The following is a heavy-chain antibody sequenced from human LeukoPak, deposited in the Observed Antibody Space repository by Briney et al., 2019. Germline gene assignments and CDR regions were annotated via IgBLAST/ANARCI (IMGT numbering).Heavy chain of an antibody. D-gene: IGHD3-22*01. J-gene: IGHJ4*02. CDR2: INHSGST. CDR1: GGSFSGYY. V-gene: IGHV4-34*01. CDR3: ARVHYYDNSGYWFFDY. Sequence: PSETLSLTCAVYGGSFSGYYWSWIRQPPGKGLEWIGEINHSGSTNYNPSLKSRVSMSLDTSKNQLSLKLSSVTAADTAVYYCARVHYYDNSGYWFFDYWGQGTLVTVSS.